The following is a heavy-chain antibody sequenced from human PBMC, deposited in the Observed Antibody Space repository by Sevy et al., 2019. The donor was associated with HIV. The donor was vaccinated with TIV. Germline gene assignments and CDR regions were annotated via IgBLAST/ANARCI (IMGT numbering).Heavy chain of an antibody. Sequence: GGSLILSCAASGFRFSDYGMHWERQAPGKGLEWVSLIRFDGSMKYIAHSVKGRFTISRDKVKDTLYLQMNSLRPEDTAVYYCAKDHYDYRTGYYGYYGMDVWGQGTTVTVS. J-gene: IGHJ6*02. CDR2: IRFDGSMK. V-gene: IGHV3-30*02. CDR3: AKDHYDYRTGYYGYYGMDV. D-gene: IGHD3-3*01. CDR1: GFRFSDYG.